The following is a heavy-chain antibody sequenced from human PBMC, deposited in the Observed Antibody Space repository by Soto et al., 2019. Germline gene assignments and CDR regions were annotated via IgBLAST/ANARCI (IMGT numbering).Heavy chain of an antibody. D-gene: IGHD1-7*01. V-gene: IGHV3-30-3*01. Sequence: QVQLVESGGGVVQPGRSLRLSCAASGFTFSSYAMHWVRQAPGKGLEWVAVISYDGSNKYYADSVKGRFTISRANSKNXQYLEMNSLRAEATAVYYCASGRKLDLIEERYGMDVWGQGTTVTVSS. CDR1: GFTFSSYA. J-gene: IGHJ6*02. CDR3: ASGRKLDLIEERYGMDV. CDR2: ISYDGSNK.